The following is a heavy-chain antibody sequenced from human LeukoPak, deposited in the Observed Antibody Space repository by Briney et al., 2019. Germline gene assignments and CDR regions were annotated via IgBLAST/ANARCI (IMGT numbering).Heavy chain of an antibody. CDR2: VYTSGST. J-gene: IGHJ4*02. V-gene: IGHV4-4*07. D-gene: IGHD4-17*01. CDR3: ARDRYGVGVDY. CDR1: GGSINNYY. Sequence: TSETLSLTCTVSGGSINNYYWSWIRQPAGKGLEWIGRVYTSGSTNYNPSLKSRVTMSVDTSKNQFSLKLTSVTTADTAVYYCARDRYGVGVDYWGQGTLVTVSS.